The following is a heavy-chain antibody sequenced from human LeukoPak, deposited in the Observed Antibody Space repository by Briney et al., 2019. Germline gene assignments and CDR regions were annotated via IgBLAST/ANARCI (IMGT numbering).Heavy chain of an antibody. CDR3: ARDLATAATADRAFDI. Sequence: KPSETLSLTCTVSGGSISSYYWSWARQPPGKGLEWIGYIYYSGSTNYNPSLKNRVTISVDTSKNQFSLKLSSVTAADTAVYYCARDLATAATADRAFDIWGPGTMVTVSS. D-gene: IGHD6-13*01. CDR1: GGSISSYY. CDR2: IYYSGST. J-gene: IGHJ3*02. V-gene: IGHV4-59*01.